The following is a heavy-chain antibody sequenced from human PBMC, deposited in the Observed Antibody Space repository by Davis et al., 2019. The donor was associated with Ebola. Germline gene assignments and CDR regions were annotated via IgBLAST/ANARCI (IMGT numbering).Heavy chain of an antibody. V-gene: IGHV7-4-1*02. J-gene: IGHJ4*02. CDR3: ARGPKYYYGSGSYYMNY. Sequence: AASVKVSCKASGFSFTDYYIYWVRQAPGQGLEWMGWINTNTGNPTYAQGFTGRFVFSLDTSVSTAYLQISSLKAEDTAVYYCARGPKYYYGSGSYYMNYWGQGTLVTVSS. D-gene: IGHD3-10*01. CDR1: GFSFTDYY. CDR2: INTNTGNP.